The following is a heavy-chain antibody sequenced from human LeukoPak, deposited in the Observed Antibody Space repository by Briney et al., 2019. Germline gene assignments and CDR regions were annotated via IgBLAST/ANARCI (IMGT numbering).Heavy chain of an antibody. V-gene: IGHV3-23*01. CDR3: AKQAGTTSYYYYYMDV. D-gene: IGHD6-19*01. CDR1: GFTFSSYA. Sequence: GGSLRLSCAASGFTFSSYAMSWVRQAPGKGLEWVSDISGSGGSTYYADSVKGRFTISRDNSKTTLYLQMNSLRAEDTAVYYCAKQAGTTSYYYYYMDVWGKGTTVTVSS. CDR2: ISGSGGST. J-gene: IGHJ6*03.